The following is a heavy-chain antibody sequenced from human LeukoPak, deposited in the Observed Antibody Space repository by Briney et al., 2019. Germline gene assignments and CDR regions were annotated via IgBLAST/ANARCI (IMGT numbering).Heavy chain of an antibody. D-gene: IGHD1-26*01. J-gene: IGHJ3*01. CDR3: ARGGSPPEALGDTFDV. V-gene: IGHV3-74*03. CDR1: GFTFSSYW. CDR2: VKSDGSST. Sequence: PGGSLRLSCAASGFTFSSYWMHWVRQAPGKGLVWVSRVKSDGSSTTYADSVKGRLTVSRGNAKNTLILQMNSLRAEDTAVYYCARGGSPPEALGDTFDVWGHGTLVTVSS.